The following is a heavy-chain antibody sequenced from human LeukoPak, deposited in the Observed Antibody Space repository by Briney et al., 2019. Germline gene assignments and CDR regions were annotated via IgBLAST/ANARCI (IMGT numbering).Heavy chain of an antibody. CDR3: ARSDYDSSGYYFDY. Sequence: SSVKVSCKASGGTFSSYAISWVRQAPGQGLEWMGGIIPIFGTANHAQKFQGRVSITTDESTSTAYMELSSLRSEDTAVYYCARSDYDSSGYYFDYWGQGTLVTVSS. V-gene: IGHV1-69*05. CDR1: GGTFSSYA. J-gene: IGHJ4*02. D-gene: IGHD3-22*01. CDR2: IIPIFGTA.